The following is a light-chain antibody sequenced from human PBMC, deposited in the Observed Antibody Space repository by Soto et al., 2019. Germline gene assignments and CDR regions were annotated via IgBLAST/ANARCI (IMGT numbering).Light chain of an antibody. V-gene: IGKV3-15*01. CDR1: QSVSSN. CDR2: GAS. J-gene: IGKJ1*01. Sequence: EIVITPSPATLSVSPGARTTLSCRASQSVSSNLAWYQQKPGQAPRLLIYGASTRATGIPARFSSSGSGTEFTLTISSLQSEDFAVYYCQQYNNWPPSWTFGQGTKVDIK. CDR3: QQYNNWPPSWT.